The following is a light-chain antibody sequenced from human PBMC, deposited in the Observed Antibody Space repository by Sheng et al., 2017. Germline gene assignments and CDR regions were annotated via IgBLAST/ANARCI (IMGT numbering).Light chain of an antibody. Sequence: EIVLTQSPGTLSLSPGERATLSCRASQKINSNYLSWLQQKPGQAPRLLIFGASSRAIGIPDRFSGSESGTDFTFTISGLEPEDFAVYYCQQYDTAPPRTFGQGTEVEIK. CDR1: QKINSNY. V-gene: IGKV3-20*01. J-gene: IGKJ1*01. CDR3: QQYDTAPPRT. CDR2: GAS.